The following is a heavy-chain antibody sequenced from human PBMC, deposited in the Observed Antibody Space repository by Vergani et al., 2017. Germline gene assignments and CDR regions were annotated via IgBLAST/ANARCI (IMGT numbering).Heavy chain of an antibody. V-gene: IGHV4-34*01. CDR2: INHSGSN. Sequence: QVQLQQWGAGLLKPSETLSLTCAVYGGSFSGYYWSWIRQPPGKGREWIGEINHSGSNNYNPPLKSLVTISVDTSKSQFSLKLSAVTAGDTAVCYCASRGEYPEDSYFDYWGQGTLVTVSS. CDR1: GGSFSGYY. D-gene: IGHD2/OR15-2a*01. J-gene: IGHJ4*02. CDR3: ASRGEYPEDSYFDY.